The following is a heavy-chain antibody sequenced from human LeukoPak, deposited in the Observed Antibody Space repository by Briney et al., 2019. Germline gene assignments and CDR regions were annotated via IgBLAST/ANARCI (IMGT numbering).Heavy chain of an antibody. CDR2: INARNGNA. CDR3: ARVPLHDRNDYYYPH. V-gene: IGHV1-3*01. D-gene: IGHD3-22*01. CDR1: GYTFTDYG. J-gene: IGHJ1*01. Sequence: ASVKVSCTASGYTFTDYGMHWVRQAPGQRLEWMAWINARNGNAKYSQKFQGRVTITRDTSASTAYMELSSLRSEDTAVYYCARVPLHDRNDYYYPHWGQGTVVTVSS.